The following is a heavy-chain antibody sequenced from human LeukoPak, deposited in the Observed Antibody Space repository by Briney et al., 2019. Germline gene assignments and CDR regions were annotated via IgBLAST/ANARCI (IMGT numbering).Heavy chain of an antibody. J-gene: IGHJ6*03. Sequence: GGSLRLSCAASGFTFDDYGMSWVRQAPGKGLEWVSSINWNGGSTGYADSVKGRFTISRDNAKNSLYLQMNSLRAEDTALYYCARCCRVGSYYSYYYYYMDVWGKGTTVTVSS. CDR1: GFTFDDYG. D-gene: IGHD1-26*01. V-gene: IGHV3-20*04. CDR3: ARCCRVGSYYSYYYYYMDV. CDR2: INWNGGST.